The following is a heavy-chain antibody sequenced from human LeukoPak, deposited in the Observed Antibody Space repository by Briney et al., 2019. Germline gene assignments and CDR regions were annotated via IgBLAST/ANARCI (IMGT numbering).Heavy chain of an antibody. Sequence: ASVKVSCKASGYTFTSYGISWVRQAPGQGLEWMGWISAYNGNTNYAQKLQGRVTMTTDTSTSTAYMELRSLRSDDTAVYYCARDQDTAMVPDAFDIWDQGTMVTVSS. CDR1: GYTFTSYG. CDR3: ARDQDTAMVPDAFDI. V-gene: IGHV1-18*01. CDR2: ISAYNGNT. J-gene: IGHJ3*02. D-gene: IGHD5-18*01.